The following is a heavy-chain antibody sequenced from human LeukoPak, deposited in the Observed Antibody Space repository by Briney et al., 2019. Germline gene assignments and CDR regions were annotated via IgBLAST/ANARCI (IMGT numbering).Heavy chain of an antibody. V-gene: IGHV3-7*01. Sequence: PGGSLRLSCAASAFTFSTDWMSWVRQAPGKGLEWVANIKEEGSERNYVDSVKGRFAISRDKAKNSLYLELNMLRVQATAVDDCARDRGYTSFDDGGQATLVTV. CDR1: AFTFSTDW. D-gene: IGHD3-16*02. J-gene: IGHJ4*02. CDR3: ARDRGYTSFDD. CDR2: IKEEGSER.